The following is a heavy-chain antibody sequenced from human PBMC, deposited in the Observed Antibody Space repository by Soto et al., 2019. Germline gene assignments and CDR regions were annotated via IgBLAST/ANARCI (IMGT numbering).Heavy chain of an antibody. J-gene: IGHJ5*02. V-gene: IGHV3-30*18. CDR2: IAYDGSNK. CDR3: AKDNCVSTSCYRLYNWFDP. CDR1: GFTFSSYG. Sequence: PGGSLRLSCVASGFTFSSYGMHRVLQAPGKGLEWVAVIAYDGSNKYYADSVKGRFTISRDNSKNTLYLQMNSLRAEDTAVYYCAKDNCVSTSCYRLYNWFDPWGQGTLVTVSS. D-gene: IGHD2-2*01.